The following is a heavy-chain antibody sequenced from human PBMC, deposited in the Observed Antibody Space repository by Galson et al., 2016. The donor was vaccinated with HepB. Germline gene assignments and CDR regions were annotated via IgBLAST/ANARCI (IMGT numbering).Heavy chain of an antibody. CDR3: AKLPRFGVDS. Sequence: SLRLSCAASGFTFSNYAVSWVRQAPGKGLEWVSLITGSGGSTYNADSVKGRFTISRDNSRNTLYLQMNSLRTEDTAVYYCAKLPRFGVDSWGQGTLVTVSS. CDR1: GFTFSNYA. CDR2: ITGSGGST. J-gene: IGHJ4*02. V-gene: IGHV3-23*01. D-gene: IGHD3-10*01.